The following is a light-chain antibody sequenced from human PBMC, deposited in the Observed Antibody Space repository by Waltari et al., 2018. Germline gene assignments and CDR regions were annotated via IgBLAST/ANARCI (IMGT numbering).Light chain of an antibody. CDR3: QHHFRLPAT. Sequence: IMLTHSPGTLSLSPGDRATLSCRASQSISRYLAWYQQKPGQAPRLLIYGASTRATGIPDRFSGSGSGTDFSLTISGLEPEDAAVYYCQHHFRLPATFGQGTKVEIK. CDR2: GAS. V-gene: IGKV3-20*01. CDR1: QSISRY. J-gene: IGKJ1*01.